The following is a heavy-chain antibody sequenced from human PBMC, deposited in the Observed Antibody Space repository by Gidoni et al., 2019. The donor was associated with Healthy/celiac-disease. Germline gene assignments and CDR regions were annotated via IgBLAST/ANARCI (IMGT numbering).Heavy chain of an antibody. Sequence: QVQLQESGPGLVKPSETLSLTCTVSGGSVSSGSYYWSWIRQPPGKGLEWIGYIYYSGSTNYNPSLKSRVTISVDTSKNQFSLKLSSVTAADTAVYYCARDRPNCSSTSCYFRYYYYGMDVWGQGTTVTVSS. D-gene: IGHD2-2*01. CDR2: IYYSGST. CDR1: GGSVSSGSYY. CDR3: ARDRPNCSSTSCYFRYYYYGMDV. V-gene: IGHV4-61*01. J-gene: IGHJ6*02.